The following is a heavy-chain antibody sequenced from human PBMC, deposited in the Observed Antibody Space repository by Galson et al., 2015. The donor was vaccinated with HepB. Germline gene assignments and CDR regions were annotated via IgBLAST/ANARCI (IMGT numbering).Heavy chain of an antibody. V-gene: IGHV3-30*04. CDR3: AKDGGSGLRYLEWVVSGNYFDH. CDR2: VSFGGYNI. J-gene: IGHJ4*02. D-gene: IGHD3-3*01. CDR1: GFTFSDHA. Sequence: SLRLSCAASGFTFSDHAMHWVRQAPGTGLEWVAVVSFGGYNIYYADSVKGRFTVSRENSKNMLYLQMNSLSLEDTAIYYCAKDGGSGLRYLEWVVSGNYFDHWGQGSLVTVSS.